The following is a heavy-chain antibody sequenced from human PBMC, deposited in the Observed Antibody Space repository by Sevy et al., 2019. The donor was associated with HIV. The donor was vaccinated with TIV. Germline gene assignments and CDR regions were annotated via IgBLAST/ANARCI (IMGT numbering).Heavy chain of an antibody. V-gene: IGHV3-48*01. Sequence: GGSLGLSCAASGFTFSSYSMNWVRQAPGKGLEWVSYISSSSSTIYYADSVKGRFTISRDNAKNSLYLQMNSLRAEDTAVYYCARDSVLLWFRENYYGMDVWGQGTTVTVSS. CDR1: GFTFSSYS. J-gene: IGHJ6*02. D-gene: IGHD3-10*01. CDR2: ISSSSSTI. CDR3: ARDSVLLWFRENYYGMDV.